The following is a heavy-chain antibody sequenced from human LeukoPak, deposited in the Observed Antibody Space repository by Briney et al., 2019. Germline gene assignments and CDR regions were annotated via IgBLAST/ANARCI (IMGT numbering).Heavy chain of an antibody. CDR1: GYSISSGYY. CDR3: ARAGSSAVAGHFDY. Sequence: SETLSLTCAVSGYSISSGYYWGWIRQPPGKGLEWIGSIYHSGSTYYNPSLKSRVTISVDTSKNQFSLKLSSVTAAATAVYYCARAGSSAVAGHFDYWGQGTLVTVSS. J-gene: IGHJ4*02. V-gene: IGHV4-38-2*01. CDR2: IYHSGST. D-gene: IGHD6-19*01.